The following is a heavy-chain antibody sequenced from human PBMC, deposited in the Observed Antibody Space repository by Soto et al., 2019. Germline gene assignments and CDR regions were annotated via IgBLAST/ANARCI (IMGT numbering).Heavy chain of an antibody. Sequence: PSETLSLTCTVSGGSISSGGYYWSWIRQHPGKGLEWIGYIYYSGSTYYNPSLKSRVTISVDTSKNQFSLKLSSVTAADTAVYYCATSITFFGVVGIWGQGTLVTVS. V-gene: IGHV4-31*03. CDR1: GGSISSGGYY. CDR3: ATSITFFGVVGI. CDR2: IYYSGST. D-gene: IGHD3-3*01. J-gene: IGHJ4*02.